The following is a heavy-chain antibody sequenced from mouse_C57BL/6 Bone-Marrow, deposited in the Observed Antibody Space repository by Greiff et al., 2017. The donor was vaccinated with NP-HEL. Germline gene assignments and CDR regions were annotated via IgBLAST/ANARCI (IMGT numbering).Heavy chain of an antibody. V-gene: IGHV1-18*01. CDR2: INPNNGGT. CDR3: ARSSSGYTY. D-gene: IGHD3-2*02. J-gene: IGHJ3*01. CDR1: GYTFTDYN. Sequence: DVKLQESGPELVKPGASVKIPCKASGYTFTDYNMDWVKQSHGKSLEWIGDINPNNGGTIYNQKFKGKATLTVDKSSSTAYMELRSLTSEDTAVYYCARSSSGYTYWGQGTLVTVSA.